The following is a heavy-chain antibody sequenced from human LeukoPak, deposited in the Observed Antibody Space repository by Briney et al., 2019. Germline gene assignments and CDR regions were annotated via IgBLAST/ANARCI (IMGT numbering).Heavy chain of an antibody. J-gene: IGHJ3*02. Sequence: PGGSLRLSCAASGFTFSSYGMHRVRQAPGKGLEWVAVIWYDGSNKYYADSVKGRFTISRDNSKNTLYLQMNSLRAEDTAVYYCAREISSTESAFDIWGQGTMVTVSS. CDR3: AREISSTESAFDI. D-gene: IGHD2/OR15-2a*01. CDR2: IWYDGSNK. V-gene: IGHV3-33*08. CDR1: GFTFSSYG.